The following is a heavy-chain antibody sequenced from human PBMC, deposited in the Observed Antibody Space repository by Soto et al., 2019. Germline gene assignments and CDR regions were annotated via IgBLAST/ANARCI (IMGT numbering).Heavy chain of an antibody. CDR1: GFTFSSYS. D-gene: IGHD3-22*01. J-gene: IGHJ5*02. CDR3: AREAYERGLTSFDP. CDR2: ISSSSSTI. Sequence: EVQLVESGGGLVQPGGSLRLSCAASGFTFSSYSMNWVRQAPGKGLGWVSYISSSSSTIYYADSVKGRFTISRDNAKNSLYLQINSLRDEDTAVYYCAREAYERGLTSFDPWGQGTLVTVSS. V-gene: IGHV3-48*02.